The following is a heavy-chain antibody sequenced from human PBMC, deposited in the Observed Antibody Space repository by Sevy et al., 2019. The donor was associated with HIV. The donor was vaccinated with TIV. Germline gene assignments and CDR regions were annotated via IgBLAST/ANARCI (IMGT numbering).Heavy chain of an antibody. D-gene: IGHD3-3*01. CDR1: GGSFSGYY. J-gene: IGHJ6*02. CDR3: ARDEPGPYYDFWSGPLMGYYHGMDV. Sequence: SETLSLTCAVYGGSFSGYYWSWIRQPPGKGLEWIGEINHSGSTNYNPSLKSRVTISVDTSKNQFSLKLSSVTAADTAVYYCARDEPGPYYDFWSGPLMGYYHGMDVWGQGTTVTVSS. V-gene: IGHV4-34*01. CDR2: INHSGST.